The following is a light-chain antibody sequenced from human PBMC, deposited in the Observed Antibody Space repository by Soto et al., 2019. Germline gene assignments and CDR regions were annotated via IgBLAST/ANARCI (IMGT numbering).Light chain of an antibody. CDR2: DVI. Sequence: QSALTQPACVSGSPGQSITISCTGTSSDIGGYDFVSWYQQHPGKAPKLMIYDVINRPSGVPNRFSGSKSGNTASLTISGLQAEDEADYYCNSCTSTNTYVFGTGTKVTVL. CDR1: SSDIGGYDF. J-gene: IGLJ1*01. CDR3: NSCTSTNTYV. V-gene: IGLV2-14*03.